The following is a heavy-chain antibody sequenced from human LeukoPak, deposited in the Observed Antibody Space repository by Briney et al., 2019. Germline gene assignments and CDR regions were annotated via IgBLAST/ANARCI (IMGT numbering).Heavy chain of an antibody. D-gene: IGHD3-22*01. CDR3: ASLTTADAFDI. CDR1: DDSITIYY. J-gene: IGHJ3*02. CDR2: IYYSGST. V-gene: IGHV4-59*01. Sequence: SETLSLTCTVSDDSITIYYWSWIRQPPGKGLEWIGYIYYSGSTNYNPSLKSRVTISVDTSKNQFSLKLSSVTAADTAVFYCASLTTADAFDIWGQGTMVTVSS.